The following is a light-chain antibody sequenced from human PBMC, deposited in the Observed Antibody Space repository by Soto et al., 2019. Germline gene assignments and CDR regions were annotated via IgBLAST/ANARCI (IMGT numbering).Light chain of an antibody. CDR3: QSYHSGNVV. CDR1: SGSIASNY. V-gene: IGLV6-57*04. CDR2: EDN. Sequence: FMLTQPHSVSESPGQTVTISCTRSSGSIASNYVQWYQQRPGSVPTPVIYEDNERPSGVPDRFSGSIDSSSNSASLTISGLKADDEADYYCQSYHSGNVVFGGGTKLTVL. J-gene: IGLJ2*01.